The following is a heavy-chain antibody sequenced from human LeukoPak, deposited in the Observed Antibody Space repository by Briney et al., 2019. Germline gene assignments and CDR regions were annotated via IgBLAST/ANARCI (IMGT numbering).Heavy chain of an antibody. CDR2: INPTGGST. J-gene: IGHJ5*02. Sequence: ASVKDSCKASGYTFTSYYMHWVRQAPGRGLEWMGLINPTGGSTGYAQKFQGRVTMTRDMSTSTDYMELSSLRSEDTAIYYCARDNSVGETAWWFAAWGQGTLVTVS. D-gene: IGHD1-26*01. CDR3: ARDNSVGETAWWFAA. V-gene: IGHV1-46*01. CDR1: GYTFTSYY.